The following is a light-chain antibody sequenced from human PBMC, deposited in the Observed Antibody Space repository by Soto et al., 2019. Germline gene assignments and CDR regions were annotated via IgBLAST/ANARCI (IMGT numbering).Light chain of an antibody. CDR2: GVS. CDR3: QQCSKWPLT. J-gene: IGKJ4*01. Sequence: VLTQSPGPLSLSPGERATLSGRAGQRVTSNALAWYQQKPGKAPRLLIYGVSTRATGIPARFSGSGSGTDFTLTISSLEPEDFAVYYCQQCSKWPLTFGGGTKVDIK. CDR1: QRVTSN. V-gene: IGKV3-11*01.